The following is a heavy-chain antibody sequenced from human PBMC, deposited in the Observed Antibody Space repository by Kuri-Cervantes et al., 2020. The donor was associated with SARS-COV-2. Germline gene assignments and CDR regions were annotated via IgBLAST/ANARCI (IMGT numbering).Heavy chain of an antibody. J-gene: IGHJ6*02. CDR1: GFTFSSYA. D-gene: IGHD2-15*01. CDR3: ARAFVVVVAAWRTGTDV. Sequence: GESLKISCAASGFTFSSYAMHWVRQAPGKGLEWVAVISYDGSNKYYADSVKGRFTISRDNSKNTLYLQMNSLRAEDTAVYYCARAFVVVVAAWRTGTDVWGQGTTVTVSS. CDR2: ISYDGSNK. V-gene: IGHV3-30-3*01.